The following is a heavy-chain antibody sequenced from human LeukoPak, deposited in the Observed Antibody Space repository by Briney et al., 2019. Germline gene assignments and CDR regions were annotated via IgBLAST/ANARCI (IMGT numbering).Heavy chain of an antibody. CDR3: ARDQFSAGDYGHFDY. D-gene: IGHD4-17*01. V-gene: IGHV3-23*01. CDR1: GFTFSSYA. J-gene: IGHJ4*02. Sequence: GGSLRLSCAASGFTFSSYAMSWVRQAPGKGLGWVSAISGSGGSTYYADSVKGRFTISRDNSKNTLYLQMNSLRAEGTAIYYCARDQFSAGDYGHFDYWGQGTLVTVSS. CDR2: ISGSGGST.